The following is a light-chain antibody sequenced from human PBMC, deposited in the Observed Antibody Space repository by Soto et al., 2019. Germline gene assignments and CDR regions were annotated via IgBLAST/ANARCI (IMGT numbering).Light chain of an antibody. CDR2: GAS. V-gene: IGKV3-15*01. J-gene: IGKJ1*01. CDR1: HSVSGK. Sequence: EIVMTQSPATLSVSPGERATLSCRASHSVSGKLAWYQQKPGQAPRLLIYGASSRATGVPASVSGSVSVTDSPLTISRLQPEDFAVYYCQQYGNSPQTFGQGTKVDIK. CDR3: QQYGNSPQT.